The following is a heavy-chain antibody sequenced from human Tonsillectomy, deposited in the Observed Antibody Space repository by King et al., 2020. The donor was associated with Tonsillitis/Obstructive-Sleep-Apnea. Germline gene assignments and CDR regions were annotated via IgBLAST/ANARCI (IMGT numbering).Heavy chain of an antibody. Sequence: VQLHQWGAGLLKPSVTLALTCAVQGGSFRGSYWAWIIQPPVKGRECIGEINNSGGTTYNPSLKGRVTISVDTPKSQFSLMLNSVTAADTAVYYCARVGNCSSTGCFDYWGQGTLVTVSS. J-gene: IGHJ4*02. CDR1: GGSFRGSY. V-gene: IGHV4-34*01. CDR2: INNSGGT. CDR3: ARVGNCSSTGCFDY. D-gene: IGHD2-2*03.